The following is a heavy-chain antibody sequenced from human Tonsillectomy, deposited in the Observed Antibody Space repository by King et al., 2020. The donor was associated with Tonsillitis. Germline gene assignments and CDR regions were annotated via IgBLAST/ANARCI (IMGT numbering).Heavy chain of an antibody. Sequence: VQLVESGGGLVQPGGSLRLSCAASGFTFSSYWMSWVRQAPGKGLEWVANIKQDGSEKYYVDSVKGRFTISRDNAKNSLYLQMNSLRAEDTAVYYCARTVRYSSSWRSFDIWGQGTMVTVSS. J-gene: IGHJ3*02. CDR2: IKQDGSEK. D-gene: IGHD6-13*01. V-gene: IGHV3-7*03. CDR1: GFTFSSYW. CDR3: ARTVRYSSSWRSFDI.